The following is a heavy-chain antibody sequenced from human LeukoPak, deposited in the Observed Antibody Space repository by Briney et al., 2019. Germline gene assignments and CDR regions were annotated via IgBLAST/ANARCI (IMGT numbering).Heavy chain of an antibody. CDR2: IKQDGSEK. CDR1: GFTFSSYW. V-gene: IGHV3-7*01. CDR3: ARELGYCSSTSCLMPNWFDP. Sequence: GGSLRLSCAASGFTFSSYWMSWVRQAPGKGLEWVANIKQDGSEKYYVDSVKGRFTISRDNAKNSLYLQMNSLRAEDTAVYYCARELGYCSSTSCLMPNWFDPWGQGTLVTVSS. J-gene: IGHJ5*02. D-gene: IGHD2-2*01.